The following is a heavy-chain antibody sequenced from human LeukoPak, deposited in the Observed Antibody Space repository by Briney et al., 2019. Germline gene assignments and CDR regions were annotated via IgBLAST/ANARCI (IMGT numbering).Heavy chain of an antibody. Sequence: SETLSLTCTVSGCSISGCYWSWNRQPPGKRLEWIGYIYYSGSTNYNPSLESRVTISVDTSKNQFSLKLSSVTAADTAVYYCAKRSSTEYCFDSWGQGTLVTVSS. V-gene: IGHV4-59*01. CDR3: AKRSSTEYCFDS. CDR1: GCSISGCY. CDR2: IYYSGST. J-gene: IGHJ4*02. D-gene: IGHD2/OR15-2a*01.